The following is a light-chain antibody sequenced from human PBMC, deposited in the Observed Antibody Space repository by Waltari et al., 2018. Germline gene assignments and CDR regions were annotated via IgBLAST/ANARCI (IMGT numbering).Light chain of an antibody. CDR2: DVS. Sequence: QSALTQPASVSGSPGQSITISCTGISSDVGSYNSVSWYQDHPGQGPKVIIYDVSDQPSGVSARFSGSKSGNTASLTISGLQAEDEADYYCSSQSSNNVVLFGGGTKVTVL. CDR1: SSDVGSYNS. CDR3: SSQSSNNVVL. V-gene: IGLV2-14*03. J-gene: IGLJ3*02.